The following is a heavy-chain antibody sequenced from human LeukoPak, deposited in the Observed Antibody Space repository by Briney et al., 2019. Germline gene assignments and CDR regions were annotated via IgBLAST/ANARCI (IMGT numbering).Heavy chain of an antibody. J-gene: IGHJ4*02. CDR3: ARNGALGDCSGGSCPLDY. D-gene: IGHD2-15*01. Sequence: GGSLRLSCAASGFAFGTYSMDWLRQAPGKGLEWVSYIRSDSTIIHYADSVKGRFTMSRDNGKNSLYLQMNSLRPEDTAVYYCARNGALGDCSGGSCPLDYWGQGTLVSVSS. CDR2: IRSDSTII. V-gene: IGHV3-48*01. CDR1: GFAFGTYS.